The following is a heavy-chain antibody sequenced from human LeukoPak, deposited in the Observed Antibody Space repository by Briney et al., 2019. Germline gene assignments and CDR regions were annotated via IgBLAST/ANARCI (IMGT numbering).Heavy chain of an antibody. CDR1: GESINSFC. Sequence: PSESLSLTCTVSGDPTVSGESINSFCWSWIRQSPGKGLEWIGYIYYSGSTDYNPSLKSRVTLSVDTSKNQLSLKLSSVTAADTALYYCARVDSHYWGQGTLVTVSS. D-gene: IGHD3-22*01. CDR3: ARVDSHY. J-gene: IGHJ4*02. V-gene: IGHV4-59*01. CDR2: IYYSGST.